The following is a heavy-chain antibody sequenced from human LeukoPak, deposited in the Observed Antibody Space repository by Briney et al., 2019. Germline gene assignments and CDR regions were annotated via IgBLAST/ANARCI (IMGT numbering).Heavy chain of an antibody. CDR2: ISYDGSNK. V-gene: IGHV3-30*18. J-gene: IGHJ4*02. D-gene: IGHD4-17*01. CDR3: AKARDYGDSYYFDY. Sequence: PGRSLRLSCAASGFTFSSYGMHWVRQAPGKGLEWVAVISYDGSNKYYADSVKGRFTISRDNSKNTLYLQMNSLRAEDTAVYYCAKARDYGDSYYFDYWGQGTLVTVSS. CDR1: GFTFSSYG.